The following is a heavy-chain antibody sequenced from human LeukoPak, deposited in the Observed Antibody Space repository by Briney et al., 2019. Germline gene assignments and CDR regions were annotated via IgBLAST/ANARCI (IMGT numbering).Heavy chain of an antibody. CDR2: LYSGSDT. V-gene: IGHV3-53*01. Sequence: GGSLTLSCAASGFSVSTNYMNWVRQAPGKGPEWVSILYSGSDTYYSDSVKGRFTISRDDSKNILFLHMTSLKAEDTAIYYCARVGDHFHWFLDLWGRGTLVGVSS. D-gene: IGHD2-21*01. CDR1: GFSVSTNY. J-gene: IGHJ2*01. CDR3: ARVGDHFHWFLDL.